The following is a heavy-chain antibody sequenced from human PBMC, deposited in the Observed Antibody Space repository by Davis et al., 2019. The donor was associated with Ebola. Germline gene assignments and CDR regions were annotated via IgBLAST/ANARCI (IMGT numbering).Heavy chain of an antibody. V-gene: IGHV3-7*01. CDR1: GFTFSDYY. J-gene: IGHJ4*02. CDR3: ARDVY. CDR2: IQEGGSER. Sequence: GESLKISCAASGFTFSDYYMSWIRQAPGKGLEWVANIQEGGSERDYVYSVRGRFTISRDDTTNSLYLQMNNLRAEDTAVYYCARDVYWGQGTLVTVSS.